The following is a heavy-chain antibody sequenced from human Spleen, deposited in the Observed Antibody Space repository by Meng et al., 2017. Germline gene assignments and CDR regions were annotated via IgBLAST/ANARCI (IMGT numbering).Heavy chain of an antibody. V-gene: IGHV1-18*01. J-gene: IGHJ4*02. CDR2: ISPNNGNT. CDR3: ARGQQFFDY. D-gene: IGHD6-13*01. Sequence: ASVKVSCKASGYTLTTYGITWVRQAPGQGLEWMGWISPNNGNTNYAQKLQGRVTMTTDTSTSTAYMELRSLRSDDTAVYYCARGQQFFDYWGQGTLVTVSS. CDR1: GYTLTTYG.